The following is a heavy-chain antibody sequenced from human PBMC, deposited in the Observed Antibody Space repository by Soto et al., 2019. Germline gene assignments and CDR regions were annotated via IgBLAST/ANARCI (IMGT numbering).Heavy chain of an antibody. V-gene: IGHV4-59*01. Sequence: TSETLSLTCTVSGGSISSYYWSWIRQPPGKGLEWIGYIYYSGSTNYNPSLKSRVTISVDTSKNQFSLKLSSVTAADTAVYYCARAGVVGATTPGAFDIWGQGTMVTVSS. CDR2: IYYSGST. J-gene: IGHJ3*02. CDR3: ARAGVVGATTPGAFDI. D-gene: IGHD1-26*01. CDR1: GGSISSYY.